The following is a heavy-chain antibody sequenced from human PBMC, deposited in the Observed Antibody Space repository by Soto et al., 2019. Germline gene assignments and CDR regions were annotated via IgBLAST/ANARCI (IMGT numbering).Heavy chain of an antibody. Sequence: GASVKVSCKASGGTFSSYAISWVRQAPGQGLEWMGGIMPIFGTANYAQKCQGRGTITADESTSTAYMEQDSVSSEDKDVYYCASSSPEGPPFAITMVRVVIPSGFDYWGQGTLVTVSS. J-gene: IGHJ4*02. CDR3: ASSSPEGPPFAITMVRVVIPSGFDY. D-gene: IGHD3-10*01. V-gene: IGHV1-69*13. CDR2: IMPIFGTA. CDR1: GGTFSSYA.